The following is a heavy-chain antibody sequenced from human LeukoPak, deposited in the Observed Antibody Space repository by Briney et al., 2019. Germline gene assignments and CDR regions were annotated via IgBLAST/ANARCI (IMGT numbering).Heavy chain of an antibody. J-gene: IGHJ5*02. V-gene: IGHV1-46*01. Sequence: ASVKVSCKASGYTFTSYYMHWVRQAPGQGLEWMGIINPSGGSTSYAQKFQGRVTMTRDMSTSTVYMELSSLRSEDTAVYYCARDRVMVRGVDWFDPWGQGTLVTVSS. D-gene: IGHD3-10*01. CDR2: INPSGGST. CDR3: ARDRVMVRGVDWFDP. CDR1: GYTFTSYY.